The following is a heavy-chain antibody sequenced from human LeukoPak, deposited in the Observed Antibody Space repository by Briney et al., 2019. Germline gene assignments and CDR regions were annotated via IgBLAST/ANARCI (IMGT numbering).Heavy chain of an antibody. CDR2: IIPMFGTT. V-gene: IGHV1-69*13. D-gene: IGHD3-22*01. Sequence: SVKVSCKASGGTFSSYAITWVRQAPGQGLEWMGGIIPMFGTTNFAQKFQGRVTITADESTSTAYMELSSLRSEDTVVYYCARGVARKHYYDSSGYLEYFQHWGQGTLVTVSS. CDR1: GGTFSSYA. J-gene: IGHJ1*01. CDR3: ARGVARKHYYDSSGYLEYFQH.